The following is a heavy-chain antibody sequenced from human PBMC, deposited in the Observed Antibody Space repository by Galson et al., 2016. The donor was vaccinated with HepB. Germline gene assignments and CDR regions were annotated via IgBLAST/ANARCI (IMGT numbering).Heavy chain of an antibody. CDR2: ISGSSDST. Sequence: SLRLSCAASGFTFSGYAMTWVRQAPGKGLEWVSSISGSSDSTYYAGSVKGRFTIPRDNSKNTLFLQMPSLRAEDTAVYYCAKPAGVSSGSLPSFLRFYYYGMDIWGQGTTVTVSS. CDR1: GFTFSGYA. D-gene: IGHD3-22*01. J-gene: IGHJ6*02. V-gene: IGHV3-23*01. CDR3: AKPAGVSSGSLPSFLRFYYYGMDI.